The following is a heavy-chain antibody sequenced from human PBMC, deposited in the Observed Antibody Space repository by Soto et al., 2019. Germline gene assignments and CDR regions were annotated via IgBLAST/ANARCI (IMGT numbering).Heavy chain of an antibody. CDR2: IYHSGRS. CDR1: GGSMSNGYYY. J-gene: IGHJ4*02. Sequence: SETLSLTCTVSGGSMSNGYYYWSWVRQNPGKGLEWIGHIYHSGRSYYNPSLKSRVGILVDTSKNQFSLNLNSVTAADTAVYYWVIWVEVPLDYFDSRGPGIPVTVFS. CDR3: VIWVEVPLDYFDS. V-gene: IGHV4-31*03. D-gene: IGHD1-1*01.